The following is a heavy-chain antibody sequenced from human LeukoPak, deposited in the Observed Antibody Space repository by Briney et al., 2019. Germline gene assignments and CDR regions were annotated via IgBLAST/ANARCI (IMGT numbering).Heavy chain of an antibody. CDR2: IYYTGST. CDR3: ARVPVNIWENWFDP. CDR1: GGSISSSSYS. V-gene: IGHV4-39*07. J-gene: IGHJ5*02. Sequence: SETLSLTCTVSGGSISSSSYSWGWIRQPPGKGLEWIGNIYYTGSTYYNPSLKSRVTISVDTSKNQFSLKLSSVTAADTAVYYCARVPVNIWENWFDPWGQGTLVTVSS. D-gene: IGHD1-26*01.